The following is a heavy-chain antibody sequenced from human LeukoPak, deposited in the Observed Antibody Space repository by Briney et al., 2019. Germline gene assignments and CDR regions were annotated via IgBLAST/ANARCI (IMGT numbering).Heavy chain of an antibody. CDR1: GSTFSSYE. J-gene: IGHJ6*02. CDR3: AREKMELVVPAAMVDFYYYYGMDV. CDR2: ISSSGSTI. V-gene: IGHV3-48*03. D-gene: IGHD2-2*01. Sequence: GGSLRLSCAASGSTFSSYEMNWVRQAPGKGLEWVSYISSSGSTIYYADSVKGRFTISRDNAKNSLYLQMNSLRAEDTAVYYCAREKMELVVPAAMVDFYYYYGMDVWGQGTTVTVSS.